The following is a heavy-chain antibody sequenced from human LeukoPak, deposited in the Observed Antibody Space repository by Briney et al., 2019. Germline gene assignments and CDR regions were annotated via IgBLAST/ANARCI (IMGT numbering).Heavy chain of an antibody. V-gene: IGHV3-33*01. J-gene: IGHJ3*02. CDR1: GFTFSSYG. CDR3: ARERRYYYVSSGYYWASDAFDI. D-gene: IGHD3-22*01. CDR2: IWYDGSNK. Sequence: GGSLRLSCAASGFTFSSYGMHWVRQAPGKGLEWVAVIWYDGSNKYYADSVKGRFTISRDNSKNTLYLQMNSLRAEDTAVYYCARERRYYYVSSGYYWASDAFDIWGQGTMVTVSS.